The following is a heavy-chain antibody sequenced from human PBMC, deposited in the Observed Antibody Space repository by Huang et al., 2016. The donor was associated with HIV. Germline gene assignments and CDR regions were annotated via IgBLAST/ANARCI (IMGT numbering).Heavy chain of an antibody. Sequence: QVQLQESGPGLVKPSETLSLTCTVSSGPISSHYWDWIRQPPGKGLEWIGNSYYSGSTNYNPSLKSRVTISIDTSKAQVFLKVTSVSSADTAVYYCARVVAASAFEIWGQGTMITVSS. CDR1: SGPISSHY. J-gene: IGHJ3*02. CDR2: SYYSGST. CDR3: ARVVAASAFEI. D-gene: IGHD2-15*01. V-gene: IGHV4-59*11.